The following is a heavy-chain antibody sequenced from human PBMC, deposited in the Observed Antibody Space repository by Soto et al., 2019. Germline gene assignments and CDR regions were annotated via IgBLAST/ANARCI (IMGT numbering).Heavy chain of an antibody. Sequence: GESLKISCKGSGYSFTSYWIGWVRQMPGKGLEWMGIIYPGDSDTRYSPSFQGQVTISADKSISTAYLQWSSLKASDTAMYYCARSVPAAMNYYHGMDVWGRGTTVTVSS. CDR2: IYPGDSDT. CDR1: GYSFTSYW. J-gene: IGHJ6*02. CDR3: ARSVPAAMNYYHGMDV. V-gene: IGHV5-51*01. D-gene: IGHD2-2*01.